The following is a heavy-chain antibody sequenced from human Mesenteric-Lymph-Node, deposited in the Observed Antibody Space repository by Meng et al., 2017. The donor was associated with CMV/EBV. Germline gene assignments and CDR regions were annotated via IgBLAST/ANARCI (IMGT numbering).Heavy chain of an antibody. CDR1: GFTFSSYA. CDR3: AKGAYYYDSSGPQY. V-gene: IGHV3-23*01. D-gene: IGHD3-22*01. CDR2: ISGSGGST. J-gene: IGHJ4*02. Sequence: AGFTFSSYAMSWVRQAPGKGLEWVSAISGSGGSTYYADSVKGRFTISRDNSKNTLYLQMNSLRAEDTAVYYCAKGAYYYDSSGPQYWGQGTLVTVSS.